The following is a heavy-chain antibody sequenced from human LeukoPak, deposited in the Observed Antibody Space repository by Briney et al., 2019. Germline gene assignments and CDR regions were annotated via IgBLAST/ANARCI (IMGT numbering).Heavy chain of an antibody. CDR1: GFTFSSYG. CDR3: ARESPYSSSSPYYFDY. J-gene: IGHJ4*02. D-gene: IGHD6-6*01. V-gene: IGHV3-33*01. CDR2: IWYDGSNK. Sequence: GGSLRLSCAASGFTFSSYGMHWVRQAPGKGLEWVAVIWYDGSNKYYADSVKGRFTISRDNSKNTLYLQMNSLRAGDTAVYYCARESPYSSSSPYYFDYWGQGTLVTVSS.